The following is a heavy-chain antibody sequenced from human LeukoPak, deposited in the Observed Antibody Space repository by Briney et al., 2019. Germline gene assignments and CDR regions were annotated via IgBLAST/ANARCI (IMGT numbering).Heavy chain of an antibody. J-gene: IGHJ4*02. CDR3: AKSDVWGSHYFDY. Sequence: GVSLRLSCTASGFTFDDYAMHGVPQAPGKGLEWVSLISGDGGSTYYADSVKGRFTISRDNSKNSLYLQMNSLRTEDTALYYCAKSDVWGSHYFDYWGQGTLVTVSS. CDR2: ISGDGGST. D-gene: IGHD3-16*01. CDR1: GFTFDDYA. V-gene: IGHV3-43*02.